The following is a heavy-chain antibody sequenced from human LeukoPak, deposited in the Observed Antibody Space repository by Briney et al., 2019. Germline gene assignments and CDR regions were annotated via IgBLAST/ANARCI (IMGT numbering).Heavy chain of an antibody. CDR1: GYIFTGYY. CDR3: ATDPPDYSTSTTHFHY. Sequence: ASVKVSCKASGYIFTGYYMHWVRQAPGQGLEWTGWINPNSGGTNYAQKFQGRVTMTRDTSISTVYMELSRLISDDTAVYYCATDPPDYSTSTTHFHYWGQGTLVTVSS. J-gene: IGHJ4*02. CDR2: INPNSGGT. V-gene: IGHV1-2*02. D-gene: IGHD6-6*01.